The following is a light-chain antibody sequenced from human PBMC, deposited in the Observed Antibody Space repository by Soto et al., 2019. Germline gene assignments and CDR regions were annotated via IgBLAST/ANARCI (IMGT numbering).Light chain of an antibody. CDR3: TSYTSPSTYV. CDR1: SSDVGAYNY. V-gene: IGLV2-14*01. J-gene: IGLJ1*01. CDR2: DVT. Sequence: QSALTQPASVSGPPGQSITISCTGTSSDVGAYNYVSWYQHHPGKAPTLVIYDVTNRPSGISDRFSGSKSGNTASLTISGLLAEYEADYYCTSYTSPSTYVFGTGTKLTVL.